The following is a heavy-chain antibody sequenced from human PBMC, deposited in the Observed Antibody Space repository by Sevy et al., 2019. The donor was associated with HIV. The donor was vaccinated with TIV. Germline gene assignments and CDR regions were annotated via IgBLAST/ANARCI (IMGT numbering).Heavy chain of an antibody. CDR2: IYYSGST. V-gene: IGHV4-31*03. J-gene: IGHJ4*02. CDR3: ARESPQGVY. CDR1: GGSISSGGYY. Sequence: SETLSLTCTVSGGSISSGGYYWSWIRQHPGKGLEWIGYIYYSGSTYYNPSLKSRVTISVDTSKNQFSLKLSSVTAADTALYCCARESPQGVYWGQGTLVTVSS.